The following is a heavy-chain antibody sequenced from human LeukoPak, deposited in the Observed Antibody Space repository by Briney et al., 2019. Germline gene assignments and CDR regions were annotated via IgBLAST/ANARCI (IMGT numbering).Heavy chain of an antibody. CDR1: GFTFSSYA. D-gene: IGHD5-18*01. CDR2: INGAGSST. Sequence: GGSLRLSCAASGFTFSSYAMSWVRQAPGEGLVWVSRINGAGSSTNYADSVKGRFTISRDNAKNTLYLQMNSLRAEDTAVYYCARGVDNSYGYVFWGQGTLVTVSS. J-gene: IGHJ4*02. CDR3: ARGVDNSYGYVF. V-gene: IGHV3-74*01.